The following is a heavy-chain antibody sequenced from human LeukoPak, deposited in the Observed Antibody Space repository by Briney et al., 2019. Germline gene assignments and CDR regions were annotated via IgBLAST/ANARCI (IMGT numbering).Heavy chain of an antibody. Sequence: PSQTLSLTCAVSGGSISSGGYSWSWIRQPPGKGLEWIGYIYHSGSTYYNPSLKSRVTISVDTSKNQFSLKLSSVTAADTAVYYCARAVRNVGATAYYFDYWGQGTLVTVSS. CDR2: IYHSGST. J-gene: IGHJ4*02. CDR3: ARAVRNVGATAYYFDY. V-gene: IGHV4-30-2*01. D-gene: IGHD1-26*01. CDR1: GGSISSGGYS.